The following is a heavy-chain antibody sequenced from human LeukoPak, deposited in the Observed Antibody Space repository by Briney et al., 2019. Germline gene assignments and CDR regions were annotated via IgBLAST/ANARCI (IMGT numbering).Heavy chain of an antibody. J-gene: IGHJ5*02. CDR3: ARDPTFSSGLNWFDP. D-gene: IGHD6-19*01. V-gene: IGHV4-34*01. CDR1: GGSFSGYY. Sequence: SETLSLTCAVYGGSFSGYYWSWIRQPPGKGLEWIGEINHSGSTNYNPSLKSRVTISVDTSENQFSLKLSSVTAADTAVYYCARDPTFSSGLNWFDPWGQGTLVTVSS. CDR2: INHSGST.